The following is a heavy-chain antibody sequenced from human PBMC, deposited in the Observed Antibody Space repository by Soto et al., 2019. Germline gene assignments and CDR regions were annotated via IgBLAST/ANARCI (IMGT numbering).Heavy chain of an antibody. J-gene: IGHJ4*02. V-gene: IGHV1-2*07. Sequence: QVQLVQYGAELKKPGASVRVSCKPSGYTFTDLYIHWVRQAPGQGLEWTGWVDPSSGDRRNTHKFQGRVTMSRDTSTSTVSMELNSLTSDDSAVYYCATDNYAPLDYWRQATLVTVSS. D-gene: IGHD3-16*01. CDR3: ATDNYAPLDY. CDR1: GYTFTDLY. CDR2: VDPSSGDR.